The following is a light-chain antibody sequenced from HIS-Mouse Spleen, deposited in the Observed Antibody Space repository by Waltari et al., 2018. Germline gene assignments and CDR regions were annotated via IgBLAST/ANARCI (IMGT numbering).Light chain of an antibody. CDR2: QDS. J-gene: IGLJ2*01. CDR1: KLGDKY. Sequence: SYELTQPPSVSVSPGQTASITCSGDKLGDKYACWYQQKPGQSPVLVIYQDSKRPSGFPGRFSGSNSGNTATLTISGTQAIDEADYYCQAWDSSTVVFGGGTKLTVL. CDR3: QAWDSSTVV. V-gene: IGLV3-1*01.